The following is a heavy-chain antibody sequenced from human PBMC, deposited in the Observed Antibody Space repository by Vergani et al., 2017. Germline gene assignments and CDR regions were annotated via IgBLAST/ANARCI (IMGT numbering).Heavy chain of an antibody. CDR2: ISWKSGSI. D-gene: IGHD5-18*01. J-gene: IGHJ6*02. Sequence: EVQLVESGGGLVQPGRSLRLSCAASGFTFDDYAMHWVRQAPGKGLEWVSGISWKSGSIGYADSVKGRFTISRDNAKNSLYLQMNSLRAEDTALYYCASSVDTAMVSRGDYYYYGMDVWGQGTTVTVSS. CDR3: ASSVDTAMVSRGDYYYYGMDV. CDR1: GFTFDDYA. V-gene: IGHV3-9*01.